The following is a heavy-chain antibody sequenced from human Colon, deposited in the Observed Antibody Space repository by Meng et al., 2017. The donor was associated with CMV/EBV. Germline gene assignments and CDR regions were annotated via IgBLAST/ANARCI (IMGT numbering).Heavy chain of an antibody. J-gene: IGHJ4*02. V-gene: IGHV1-69*12. CDR3: ARVICGGDCYLDY. CDR1: KGTFTSYP. D-gene: IGHD2-21*02. Sequence: QVHLEQSGAGVQKPGESVKVSCKASKGTFTSYPISWVRQGPGQGFEWVGGIITISGTTDYAQKFQGRVTITADESTSTAYMKLSNLRSEDTAIYYCARVICGGDCYLDYWGRGTLVTVSS. CDR2: IITISGTT.